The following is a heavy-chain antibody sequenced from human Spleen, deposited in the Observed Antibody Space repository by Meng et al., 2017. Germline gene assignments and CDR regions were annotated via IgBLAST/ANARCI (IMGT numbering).Heavy chain of an antibody. V-gene: IGHV1-18*04. CDR2: INTYNGIT. CDR3: VTRGNPYFDH. Sequence: QVVPSGADVNKPVASVKVSCKVSDNDLNSDCCSWVRQAHGQGLQWMVWINTYNGITNSRRNCQGRVTLTTDTSTSTCYMKLRSLTSDETALYYWVTRGNPYFDHWGQGTLVTVSS. J-gene: IGHJ4*02. D-gene: IGHD5-18*01. CDR1: DNDLNSDC.